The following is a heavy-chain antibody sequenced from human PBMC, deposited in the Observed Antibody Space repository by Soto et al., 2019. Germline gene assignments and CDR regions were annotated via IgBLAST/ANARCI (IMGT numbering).Heavy chain of an antibody. J-gene: IGHJ4*02. CDR2: IYTDDST. CDR1: GFTVSSNY. V-gene: IGHV3-53*05. D-gene: IGHD3-10*01. Sequence: PGGSLRLSCAASGFTVSSNYMSWVRQAPGKGLEWLSVIYTDDSTYYADSVKGRFTISRDNSKNTLYLQMNSLRAEDTAVYYCTKRYYYGSGSAWYYLDYWGQGTLVTVSS. CDR3: TKRYYYGSGSAWYYLDY.